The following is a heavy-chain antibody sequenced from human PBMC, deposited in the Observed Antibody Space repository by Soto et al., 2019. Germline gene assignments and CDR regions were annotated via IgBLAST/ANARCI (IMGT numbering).Heavy chain of an antibody. CDR1: GFTFSSYW. D-gene: IGHD1-1*01. CDR3: ARDQKIHWNDVFGY. CDR2: IKQDGSEK. V-gene: IGHV3-7*01. Sequence: GGSLRLSCAASGFTFSSYWMSWVRQSPGKGLEWVANIKQDGSEKYYVDSVKGRFTISRDNAKNSLYLQMNSLRAEDTAVYYCARDQKIHWNDVFGYWGQGTLVTVSS. J-gene: IGHJ4*02.